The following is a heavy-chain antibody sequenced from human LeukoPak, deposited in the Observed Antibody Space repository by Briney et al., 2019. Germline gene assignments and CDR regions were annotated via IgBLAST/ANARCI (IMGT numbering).Heavy chain of an antibody. J-gene: IGHJ4*02. Sequence: QSGGSLRLSCAASGFSFSTYAMHCVRQAPGKCLEWVAVVSHETRTKYYTDSLTGRFTISRDNSKNTLYLHMNRLTPDATAVYYCARAIVGPENFDYWGQGTLVTVSS. CDR3: ARAIVGPENFDY. D-gene: IGHD1-26*01. V-gene: IGHV3-30*10. CDR2: VSHETRTK. CDR1: GFSFSTYA.